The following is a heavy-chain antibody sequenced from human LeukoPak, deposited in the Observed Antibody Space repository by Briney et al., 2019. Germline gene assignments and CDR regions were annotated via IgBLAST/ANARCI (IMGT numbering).Heavy chain of an antibody. V-gene: IGHV4-59*08. CDR3: ARYISSGLDY. J-gene: IGHJ4*02. CDR1: GGSISSYF. Sequence: TSETLSLTCTVSGGSISSYFWTWIRQPPGKGLEWIGYIYYSGITNYNPSLKSRATISVDTSKNQFSLKLSFVNAADTAVYYCARYISSGLDYWGQGTLVTVSS. CDR2: IYYSGIT. D-gene: IGHD6-6*01.